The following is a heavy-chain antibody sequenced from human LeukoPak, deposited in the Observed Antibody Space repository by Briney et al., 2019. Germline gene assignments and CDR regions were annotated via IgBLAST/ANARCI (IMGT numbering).Heavy chain of an antibody. D-gene: IGHD3-10*01. CDR3: ARGGLSYYGSVFDY. CDR1: GFTFSSYA. CDR2: LSGCDGISGSGGST. J-gene: IGHJ4*02. V-gene: IGHV3-23*05. Sequence: GGSLRLSCAASGFTFSSYAMSWVRQAPGKGLEWVSALSGCDGISGSGGSTYYADSVKGRFTISRDESKNTLYLQMNSLRAEDTAMYYCARGGLSYYGSVFDYWGQGTLVTVSS.